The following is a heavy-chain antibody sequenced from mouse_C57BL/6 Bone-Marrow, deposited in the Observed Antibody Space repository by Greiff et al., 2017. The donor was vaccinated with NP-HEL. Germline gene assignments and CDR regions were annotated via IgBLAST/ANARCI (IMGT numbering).Heavy chain of an antibody. CDR1: GFSLTSYG. J-gene: IGHJ3*01. D-gene: IGHD2-2*01. CDR2: IWSGGST. Sequence: QVQLQQSGPGLVQPSQSLSITCTVSGFSLTSYGVHWVRQSPGKGLEWLGVIWSGGSTDYNAAFISRLSISKDNSKSQVFFKMNSLQADDTAIYYCGGYAWFAYWGQGTLVTVSA. V-gene: IGHV2-2*01. CDR3: GGYAWFAY.